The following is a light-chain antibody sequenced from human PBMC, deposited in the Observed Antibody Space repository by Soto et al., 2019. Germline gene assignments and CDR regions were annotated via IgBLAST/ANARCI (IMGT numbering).Light chain of an antibody. J-gene: IGKJ1*01. Sequence: EIVLTQSPGTLSMSPGERATLSCRASQSVRSMYLAWYQQKPGQAPRLLIDGASTRATGIPARFSGSGSGTEFTLIISSLQSEDSAVYYCQQYNSWLWTFGQGTKVDI. CDR3: QQYNSWLWT. CDR1: QSVRSMY. CDR2: GAS. V-gene: IGKV3-15*01.